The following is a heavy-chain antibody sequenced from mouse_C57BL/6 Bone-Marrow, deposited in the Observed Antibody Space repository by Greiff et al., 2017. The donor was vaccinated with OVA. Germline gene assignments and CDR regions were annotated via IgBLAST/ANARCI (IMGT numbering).Heavy chain of an antibody. Sequence: QVQLKQPGAELVKPGASVKLSCKASGYTFTSYWMQWVKQRPGQGLEWIGEIDPSDSYTNYNQKFKGKATLTVDTSSSTAYMQLSSLTSADSAVYYCARRGSSAWFAYWGQGTLVTVSA. D-gene: IGHD1-1*01. CDR2: IDPSDSYT. V-gene: IGHV1-50*01. J-gene: IGHJ3*01. CDR3: ARRGSSAWFAY. CDR1: GYTFTSYW.